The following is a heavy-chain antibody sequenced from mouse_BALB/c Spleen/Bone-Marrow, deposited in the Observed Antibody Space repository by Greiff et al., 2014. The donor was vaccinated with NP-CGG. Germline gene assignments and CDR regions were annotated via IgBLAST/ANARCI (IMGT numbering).Heavy chain of an antibody. CDR1: GFTFSSFG. CDR2: ISSGSSTI. Sequence: EVQGVESGGGLVQPGRSRKLSCAASGFTFSSFGMHWVRQAPERGLEWVAYISSGSSTIFYADTVKGRFTISRDNPKNTLFLQMTSLRSEDTAMYYCTRGGNWEDFDYWGQGTTLTVSS. J-gene: IGHJ2*01. V-gene: IGHV5-17*02. CDR3: TRGGNWEDFDY. D-gene: IGHD4-1*01.